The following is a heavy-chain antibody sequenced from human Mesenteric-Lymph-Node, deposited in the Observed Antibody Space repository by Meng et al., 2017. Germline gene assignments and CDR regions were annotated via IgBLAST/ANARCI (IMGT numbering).Heavy chain of an antibody. Sequence: QVQLGGSGGGLVKPGGSLRLSLAASGFTFSDSYMSWIRQAPGKGLEWVSYISSSGSTIYYADSVKGRFTISRDNAKNSLYLQMNSLRAEDTAVYYCASQQWLDRDFDYWGQGTLVTVSS. J-gene: IGHJ4*02. D-gene: IGHD6-19*01. CDR2: ISSSGSTI. CDR3: ASQQWLDRDFDY. CDR1: GFTFSDSY. V-gene: IGHV3-11*01.